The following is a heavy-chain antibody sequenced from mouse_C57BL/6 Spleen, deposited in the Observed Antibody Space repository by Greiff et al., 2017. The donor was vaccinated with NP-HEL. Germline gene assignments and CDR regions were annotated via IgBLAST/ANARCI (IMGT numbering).Heavy chain of an antibody. CDR1: GYTFTDYY. D-gene: IGHD3-2*02. V-gene: IGHV1-26*01. CDR2: INPNNGGT. Sequence: EVQLQQSGPELVKPGASVKISCKASGYTFTDYYMNWVKQSHGKSLEWIGDINPNNGGTSYNQKFKGKATLTVDQTYSTPYMELRSLTSEDSAVYYCARRQLRLSWFAYWGQGTLVTVSA. CDR3: ARRQLRLSWFAY. J-gene: IGHJ3*01.